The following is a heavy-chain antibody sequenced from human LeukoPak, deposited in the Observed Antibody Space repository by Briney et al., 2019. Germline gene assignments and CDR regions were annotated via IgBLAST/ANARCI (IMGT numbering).Heavy chain of an antibody. J-gene: IGHJ6*03. Sequence: GGSLRLSCAASGFTFSSYGMHWVRQAPGKGLEWVAFIRYDGSNKYYADSVKGRFTISRDNSKNTLYLQMNSLRAEDTAVYYCAKDQGSGKYYYMDVWGKGTTVTVSS. CDR3: AKDQGSGKYYYMDV. V-gene: IGHV3-30*02. D-gene: IGHD3-10*01. CDR1: GFTFSSYG. CDR2: IRYDGSNK.